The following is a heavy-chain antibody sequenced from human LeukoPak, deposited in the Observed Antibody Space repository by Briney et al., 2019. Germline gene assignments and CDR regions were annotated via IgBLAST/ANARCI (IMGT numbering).Heavy chain of an antibody. V-gene: IGHV3-7*01. CDR3: ARAGRKSRGVDIVRKKETGYYYYLDV. CDR2: IKQDGSEK. D-gene: IGHD2-15*01. Sequence: PGGSLRLSCAASGFTFSSYWMSWVRQAPGKGLEWVANIKQDGSEKYYVDSVKGRFTISRDNAKSSLYLQMNSLRVEDTAVYYCARAGRKSRGVDIVRKKETGYYYYLDVWGKGTTVTVSS. J-gene: IGHJ6*03. CDR1: GFTFSSYW.